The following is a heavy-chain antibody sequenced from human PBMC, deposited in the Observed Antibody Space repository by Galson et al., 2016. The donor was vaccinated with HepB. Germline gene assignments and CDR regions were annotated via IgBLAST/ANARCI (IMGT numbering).Heavy chain of an antibody. CDR2: IYYSGST. V-gene: IGHV4-30-4*01. CDR3: ARTTVITPHYFDY. J-gene: IGHJ4*02. Sequence: TLSLTCTVSGGSISSGDYYWSWIRQPPGKGLEWIGYIYYSGSTNYNPSLKSRVTILVDTSKNQFSLKLSSVTAADTAVYDCARTTVITPHYFDYWGQGTLVTVSS. D-gene: IGHD4-17*01. CDR1: GGSISSGDYY.